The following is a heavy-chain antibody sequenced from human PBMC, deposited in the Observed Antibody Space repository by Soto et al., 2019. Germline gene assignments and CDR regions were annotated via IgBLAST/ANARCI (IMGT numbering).Heavy chain of an antibody. V-gene: IGHV4-59*01. CDR2: TAYTGNT. D-gene: IGHD2-8*01. CDR1: GGSITSYH. CDR3: ARDVHAGFNHYFDP. J-gene: IGHJ5*02. Sequence: PSETLSLTCIVSGGSITSYHWSWIRQFPRHGLEWIAYTAYTGNTNYNPSLTSRGTISMDTSKKQMSLKLNYMTAADAAVYSCARDVHAGFNHYFDPCGQGTLVTVSS.